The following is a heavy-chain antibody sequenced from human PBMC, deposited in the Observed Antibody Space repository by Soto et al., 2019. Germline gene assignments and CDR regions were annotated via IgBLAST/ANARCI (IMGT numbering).Heavy chain of an antibody. D-gene: IGHD4-17*01. CDR1: GGSISRYY. V-gene: IGHV4-59*01. Sequence: SETLSLTCTVSGGSISRYYWSWIRQPPGKGLEWIGYIYYSGSTNYNPSLKSRVTISVDTSKNQFSLKLSSVTAADTAVYYCAREGENGDPPGYYYYYMDVWGKGTTVTVSS. CDR2: IYYSGST. J-gene: IGHJ6*03. CDR3: AREGENGDPPGYYYYYMDV.